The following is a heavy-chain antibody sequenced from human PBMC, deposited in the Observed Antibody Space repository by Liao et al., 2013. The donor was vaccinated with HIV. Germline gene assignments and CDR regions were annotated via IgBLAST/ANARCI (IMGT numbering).Heavy chain of an antibody. Sequence: QVQLQQWGAGLLKPSETLSLTCTVYGGTFSGYYWSWIRQPPGKGLEWIGEINDSGSTNYNPSLKSRVTMSVDTSKNQFSLELTSVTAADTAVYYCAIGETGPRLRYWGQGTLVTVSS. J-gene: IGHJ4*02. D-gene: IGHD7-27*01. CDR1: GGTFSGYY. CDR3: AIGETGPRLRY. CDR2: INDSGST. V-gene: IGHV4-34*01.